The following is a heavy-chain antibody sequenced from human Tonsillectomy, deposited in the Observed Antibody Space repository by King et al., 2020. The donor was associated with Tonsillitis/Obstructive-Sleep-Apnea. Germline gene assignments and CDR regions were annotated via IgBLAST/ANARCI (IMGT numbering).Heavy chain of an antibody. D-gene: IGHD2-2*01. CDR1: GGSFSGYY. Sequence: QVQLQQWGAGLLKPSETLSLTCAVYGGSFSGYYWSWIRQPPGKGLEWIGEINHSGSTNYNPSLKSRVTISVDTSKNQFSLKLSSETAADTAVYYCARGEIVVVPAANYYYYYMDVWGKGTTVTVSS. J-gene: IGHJ6*03. CDR3: ARGEIVVVPAANYYYYYMDV. V-gene: IGHV4-34*01. CDR2: INHSGST.